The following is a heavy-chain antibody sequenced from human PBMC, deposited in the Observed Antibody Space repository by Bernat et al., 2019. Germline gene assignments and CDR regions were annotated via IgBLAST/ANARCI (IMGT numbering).Heavy chain of an antibody. D-gene: IGHD2-2*01. CDR3: ARDQPPGYGSSTSCDAEPAFDN. Sequence: QVQLVQSGAEVKKPGASVKVSCKASGYTFTSYGISWVRQAPGQGLEWMGWISAYNGNTNYAQKLQGRVTMTTDTSTSTAYMELRSLRSDDTAVYYCARDQPPGYGSSTSCDAEPAFDNWGQGTMVTVSS. J-gene: IGHJ3*02. CDR2: ISAYNGNT. CDR1: GYTFTSYG. V-gene: IGHV1-18*01.